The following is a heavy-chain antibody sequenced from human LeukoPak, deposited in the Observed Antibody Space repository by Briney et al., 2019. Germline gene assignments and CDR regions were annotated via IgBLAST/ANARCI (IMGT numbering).Heavy chain of an antibody. J-gene: IGHJ4*02. CDR2: IKKDGIEK. V-gene: IGHV3-7*01. CDR3: AREWGGGIAAARTMIEGDY. D-gene: IGHD6-13*01. Sequence: GGSLRLSCAVSGFTLGDYWMSWVRQAPGKGLEWVANIKKDGIEKNYVDSVKGRFTISRDNAGNSLFLQMNSLGVEDTAVYFCAREWGGGIAAARTMIEGDYWGQGTLVTVSS. CDR1: GFTLGDYW.